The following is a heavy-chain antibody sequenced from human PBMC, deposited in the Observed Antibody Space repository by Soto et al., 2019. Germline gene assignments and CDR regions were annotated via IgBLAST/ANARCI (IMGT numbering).Heavy chain of an antibody. D-gene: IGHD3-10*01. CDR3: AVGGIGGSGSYYISSNWFDP. CDR2: IYYSGST. J-gene: IGHJ5*02. Sequence: PSETLSLTCTVSGGSISSSSYYWGWIHQPPGKGLEWIGSIYYSGSTYYNPSLKSRVTISVDTSKNQFSLKLSSVTAADTAVYYCAVGGIGGSGSYYISSNWFDPWGQGTLVTVS. CDR1: GGSISSSSYY. V-gene: IGHV4-39*01.